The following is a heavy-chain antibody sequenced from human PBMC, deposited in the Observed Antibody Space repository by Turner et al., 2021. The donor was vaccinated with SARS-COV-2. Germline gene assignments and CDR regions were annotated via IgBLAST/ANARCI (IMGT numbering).Heavy chain of an antibody. Sequence: EVQLVESGGGLVQPGGSLRLSCAASGFTFSIHWMHWVRQAPGKGLVWVSRINSDGSSTSYADSVKGRFTISRDNAKNTLYLQMNSLRAEDTAVYYCAREGHTAMGVFFDYWGQGTLVTVSS. CDR2: INSDGSST. CDR3: AREGHTAMGVFFDY. V-gene: IGHV3-74*01. D-gene: IGHD5-18*01. CDR1: GFTFSIHW. J-gene: IGHJ4*02.